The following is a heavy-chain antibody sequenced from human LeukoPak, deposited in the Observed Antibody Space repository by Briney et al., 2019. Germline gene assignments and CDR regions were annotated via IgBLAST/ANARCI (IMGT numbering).Heavy chain of an antibody. D-gene: IGHD2-15*01. Sequence: PGGSLRLSCEASGFIFSRDSMNWVRQAPGKGLEWISYISHDSGVRYYADSVRGRFTISRDNAKNSLHLQMHSLRAEDTAVYYCVRDNPRCCGVVPANIDEYWGQGTLVTVSS. CDR2: ISHDSGVR. J-gene: IGHJ4*02. V-gene: IGHV3-48*01. CDR1: GFIFSRDS. CDR3: VRDNPRCCGVVPANIDEY.